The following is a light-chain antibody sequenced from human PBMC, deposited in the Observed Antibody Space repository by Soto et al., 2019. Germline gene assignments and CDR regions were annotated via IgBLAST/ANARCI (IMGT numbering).Light chain of an antibody. CDR1: QSISSTF. Sequence: EIVLTQSRGTLSLSPGESATLSCRASQSISSTFLAWYQHKPGQAPRVVIYGASKKATGIPDRFSGSGSGTDFTLTISRLEPEDFAVYYCQQYESSWTFGQGTKVE. J-gene: IGKJ1*01. CDR3: QQYESSWT. V-gene: IGKV3-20*01. CDR2: GAS.